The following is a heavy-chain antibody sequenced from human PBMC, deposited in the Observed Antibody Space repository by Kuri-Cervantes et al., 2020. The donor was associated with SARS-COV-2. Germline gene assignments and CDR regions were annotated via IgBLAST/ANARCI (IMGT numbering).Heavy chain of an antibody. CDR1: TFDDYA. V-gene: IGHV4-31*02. J-gene: IGHJ6*03. CDR2: IYYSGST. Sequence: TFDDYAMHWVRQAPGKGLEWIGYIYYSGSTYYNPSLKSRVTISVDTSKNQFSLKLSSVTAADTAVYYCAREVRGPYYYYYYYMDVWGKGTTVTVSS. D-gene: IGHD3-10*01. CDR3: AREVRGPYYYYYYYMDV.